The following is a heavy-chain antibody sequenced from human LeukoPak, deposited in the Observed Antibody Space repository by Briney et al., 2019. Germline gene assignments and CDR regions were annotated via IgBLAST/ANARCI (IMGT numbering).Heavy chain of an antibody. Sequence: ASVKVSCKASGYTFTGYYMHWVRQAPGQGLEWMGRINPNSGGTNYAQKFRGRVTMTRDTSISTAYMELSRLRSDDTAVYYCARGGNRYSTFDYWGQGTPVTVSS. V-gene: IGHV1-2*06. J-gene: IGHJ4*02. CDR3: ARGGNRYSTFDY. CDR1: GYTFTGYY. CDR2: INPNSGGT. D-gene: IGHD6-13*01.